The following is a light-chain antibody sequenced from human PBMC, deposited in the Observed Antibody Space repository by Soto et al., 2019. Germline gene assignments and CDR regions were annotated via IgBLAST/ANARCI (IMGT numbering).Light chain of an antibody. V-gene: IGKV3-20*01. CDR2: GAS. J-gene: IGKJ5*01. Sequence: EIVMTQSPATLSLSPGERATLSCRASQSVGKYLVWYQQKPGQAPRLLIYGASSRPTGIPDRFSGSGSGTDFTLTISRLEPEDFAVYYCQQYGSSSTFGQGTRLEIK. CDR3: QQYGSSST. CDR1: QSVGKY.